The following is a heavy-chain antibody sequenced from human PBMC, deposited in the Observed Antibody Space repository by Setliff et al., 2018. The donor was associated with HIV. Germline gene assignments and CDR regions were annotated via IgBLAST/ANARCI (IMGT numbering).Heavy chain of an antibody. Sequence: ASVKVSCKASGYTFSEYAIHWVRQAPGQRLEWMGRIDTDNGYRRYSPKLQGRVTITQDTSANTAYMELRGLRSEDTAVYYCARWCAAAGCYPAIYHFDSWGQGTLVTVSS. CDR1: GYTFSEYA. CDR3: ARWCAAAGCYPAIYHFDS. D-gene: IGHD2-2*01. CDR2: IDTDNGYR. V-gene: IGHV1-3*04. J-gene: IGHJ4*02.